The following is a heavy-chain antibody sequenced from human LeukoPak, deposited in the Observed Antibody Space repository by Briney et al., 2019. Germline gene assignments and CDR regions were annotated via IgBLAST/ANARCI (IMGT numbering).Heavy chain of an antibody. J-gene: IGHJ4*02. CDR1: GVSISSYY. Sequence: SSETLSLTCTVSGVSISSYYWGWIRQPPGKGLEWIGSIYYSGSTYYNPSLKSRVTISVDTSKNQFSLKLSSVTAADTAVYYCARCPLITMVRGVIIMGGLYFDYWGQGTLVTVSS. CDR2: IYYSGST. V-gene: IGHV4-39*01. CDR3: ARCPLITMVRGVIIMGGLYFDY. D-gene: IGHD3-10*01.